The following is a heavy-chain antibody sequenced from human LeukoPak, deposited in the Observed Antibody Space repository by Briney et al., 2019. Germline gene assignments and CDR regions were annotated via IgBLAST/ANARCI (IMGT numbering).Heavy chain of an antibody. D-gene: IGHD6-19*01. V-gene: IGHV3-7*03. CDR3: IKGWYYFNH. Sequence: GGSLRLSCAASGFTFSSYWMSWVRQAPGKGLEWVANIKQDGSEKYYVDSVKGRFTISRDNAKNSLYLQMNSLKTEDTAVYYCIKGWYYFNHWGQGTLVTVSS. CDR1: GFTFSSYW. J-gene: IGHJ4*02. CDR2: IKQDGSEK.